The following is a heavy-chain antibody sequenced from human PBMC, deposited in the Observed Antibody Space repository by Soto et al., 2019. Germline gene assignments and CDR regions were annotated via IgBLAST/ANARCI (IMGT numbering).Heavy chain of an antibody. J-gene: IGHJ4*02. CDR1: GFTFSSYA. CDR2: ISYDGSNK. CDR3: AKDGGRQQLVEPFDY. D-gene: IGHD6-13*01. Sequence: GGSLRLSCAASGFTFSSYAMHWVRQAPGKGLEWVAVISYDGSNKYYADSVKGRFTISRDNSKNTLYLQMNSLRAEDTAVYYCAKDGGRQQLVEPFDYWGQGTLVTVSS. V-gene: IGHV3-30-3*01.